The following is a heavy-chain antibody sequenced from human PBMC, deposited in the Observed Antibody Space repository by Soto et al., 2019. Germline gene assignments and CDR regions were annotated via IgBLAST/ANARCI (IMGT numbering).Heavy chain of an antibody. CDR2: IIPLFGKS. Sequence: QVQLVQSGPEVTKPGSSVKVSCKASGGSFSNSGISWVRQAPGQGLQWIGGIIPLFGKSDYRQEIQGRVTLTTDESKTTAYMELSSLRSEDSASYYCAKDRAGDMSLWGQGTLVTVSS. D-gene: IGHD2-21*01. CDR1: GGSFSNSG. CDR3: AKDRAGDMSL. V-gene: IGHV1-69*05. J-gene: IGHJ4*02.